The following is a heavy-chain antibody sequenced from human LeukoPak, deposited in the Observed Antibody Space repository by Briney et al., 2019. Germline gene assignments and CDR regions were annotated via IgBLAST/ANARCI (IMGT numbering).Heavy chain of an antibody. CDR1: GGSVSSGSYY. D-gene: IGHD2-2*01. Sequence: PSETLSLTCTVSGGSVSSGSYYWSWIRQPPGKGLEWIGYIYYSGSTNYNPSLKSRVTISVDTSKNQFSLKLSSVTAADTAVYYCARDRTTWYQPDPYYGMDVWGQGTTVTVSS. CDR2: IYYSGST. J-gene: IGHJ6*02. V-gene: IGHV4-61*01. CDR3: ARDRTTWYQPDPYYGMDV.